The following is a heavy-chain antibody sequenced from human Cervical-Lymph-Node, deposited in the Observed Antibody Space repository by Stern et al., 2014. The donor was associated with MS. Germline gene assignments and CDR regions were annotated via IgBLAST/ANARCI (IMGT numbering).Heavy chain of an antibody. V-gene: IGHV3-13*01. CDR2: IGTLSDT. D-gene: IGHD6-19*01. CDR3: ARSAPSGWHPNFDY. Sequence: EVQLVQSGGGFVQPGGSLRLSCAASGFTFSSYDMHWVRQVTGKGLEWVAAIGTLSDTFYPDSVKGRFTISRDNAKNSLYLQMNSLRAGDTAVYYCARSAPSGWHPNFDYWGQGTLVTVSS. CDR1: GFTFSSYD. J-gene: IGHJ4*02.